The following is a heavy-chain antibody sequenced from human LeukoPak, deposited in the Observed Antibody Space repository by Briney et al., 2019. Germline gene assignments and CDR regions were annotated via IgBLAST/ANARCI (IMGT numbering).Heavy chain of an antibody. Sequence: PGGSLRLSCAASGFTFGPYIMNWVRQATGKGLEWVSYISSSSDTIYYADSVKGRFTISRDNAKNSLYLQMNSLKAEDTAVYYCARDGGSSGYYYWGQGTPVTVSS. CDR3: ARDGGSSGYYY. V-gene: IGHV3-48*04. D-gene: IGHD3-22*01. CDR2: ISSSSDTI. J-gene: IGHJ4*02. CDR1: GFTFGPYI.